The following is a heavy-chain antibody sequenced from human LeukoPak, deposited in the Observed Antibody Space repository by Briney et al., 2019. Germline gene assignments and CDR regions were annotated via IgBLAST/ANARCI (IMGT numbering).Heavy chain of an antibody. J-gene: IGHJ4*02. V-gene: IGHV4-39*01. CDR3: ARLECSGGSCYPFDY. CDR1: GGSISSSSYY. CDR2: IYYSGST. D-gene: IGHD2-15*01. Sequence: SETLSLTCTVSGGSISSSSYYWGWLRQPPGKGLEWIGSIYYSGSTYYNPSLKSRVTISVDTSKNQFSLKLSSVTAADTAVYYCARLECSGGSCYPFDYWGQGTLVTVSS.